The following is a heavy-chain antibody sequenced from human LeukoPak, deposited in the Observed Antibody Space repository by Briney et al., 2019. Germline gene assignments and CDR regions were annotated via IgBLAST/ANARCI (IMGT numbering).Heavy chain of an antibody. V-gene: IGHV3-74*01. CDR3: ARAQAVSGTGGFDP. J-gene: IGHJ5*02. CDR2: ISSDGSST. D-gene: IGHD6-19*01. CDR1: GSTFSSYW. Sequence: PGGSLRLSCAASGSTFSSYWMHWVRQAPGKGLVWVSRISSDGSSTSYVDSVEGRFTISRDNAKNTLYLQMNSLRDEDTAVYYCARAQAVSGTGGFDPWGQGTLVTVSS.